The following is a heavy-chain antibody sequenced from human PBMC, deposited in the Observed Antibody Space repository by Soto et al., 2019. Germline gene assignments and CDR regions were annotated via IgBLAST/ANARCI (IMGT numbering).Heavy chain of an antibody. Sequence: QVQLVESGGGVVQPGRSLRLSCAASGFTFSSYGMHWVRQAPGKGLEWVAVIWYDGSNKYYADSVKGRFTISRDNSKNTLYLQMNSLRAEDTAVYYCARAKRPCELLGGDNFDYWGQGTLVTVSS. CDR2: IWYDGSNK. CDR3: ARAKRPCELLGGDNFDY. CDR1: GFTFSSYG. J-gene: IGHJ4*02. V-gene: IGHV3-33*01. D-gene: IGHD1-26*01.